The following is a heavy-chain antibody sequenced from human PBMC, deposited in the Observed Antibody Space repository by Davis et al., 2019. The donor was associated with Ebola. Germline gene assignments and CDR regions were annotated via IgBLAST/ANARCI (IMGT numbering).Heavy chain of an antibody. J-gene: IGHJ4*02. V-gene: IGHV3-23*01. CDR3: VKSGALGWGTPVDS. CDR1: GFTFSSYA. D-gene: IGHD3-16*01. CDR2: ISGSGGST. Sequence: GESLKISCAASGFTFSSYAMSWVRQAPGKGLEWVSTISGSGGSTYYADSVKGRFTISRDNSKSTLYLQMNSLRAEDTAIYYCVKSGALGWGTPVDSWGQGTLVTVSP.